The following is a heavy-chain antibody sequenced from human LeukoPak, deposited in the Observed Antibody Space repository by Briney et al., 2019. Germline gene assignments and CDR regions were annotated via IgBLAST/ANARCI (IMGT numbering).Heavy chain of an antibody. V-gene: IGHV1-46*01. J-gene: IGHJ3*02. CDR3: AREQTLEGVGATTEAFDI. Sequence: ASVKVSCKASGYTFTSYYMHWVRQAPGQGLEWMGLINPSGGSTSYAQKFQGRVTMTRDMSTSTVYMELSSLRSEDTAVYYCAREQTLEGVGATTEAFDIWGQGTMVTVSS. CDR2: INPSGGST. CDR1: GYTFTSYY. D-gene: IGHD1-26*01.